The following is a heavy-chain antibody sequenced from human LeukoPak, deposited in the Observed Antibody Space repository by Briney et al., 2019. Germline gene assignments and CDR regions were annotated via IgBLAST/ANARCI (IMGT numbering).Heavy chain of an antibody. V-gene: IGHV3-30*18. D-gene: IGHD6-19*01. CDR2: ISYDGSNK. CDR3: AKEPYSSGWYWGSFFDY. CDR1: GFTFSSYG. J-gene: IGHJ4*02. Sequence: PGGSLRLSCAASGFTFSSYGMHWVHQAPGKGLEWVAVISYDGSNKYYADSVKGRFTISRDNSKNTLYLQMNSLRAEDTAVYYCAKEPYSSGWYWGSFFDYWGQGTLVTVSS.